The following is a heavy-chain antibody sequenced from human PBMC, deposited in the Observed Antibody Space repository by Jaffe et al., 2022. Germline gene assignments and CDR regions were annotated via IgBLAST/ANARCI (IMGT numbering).Heavy chain of an antibody. CDR1: GGTFSSYT. J-gene: IGHJ3*02. Sequence: QVQLVQSGAEVKKPGSSVKVSCKASGGTFSSYTISWVRQAPGQGLEWMGRIIPILGIANYAQKFQGRVTITADKSTSTAYMELSSLRSEDTAVYYCARERYYDSSGYSSYAFDIWGQGTMVTVSS. D-gene: IGHD3-22*01. V-gene: IGHV1-69*08. CDR3: ARERYYDSSGYSSYAFDI. CDR2: IIPILGIA.